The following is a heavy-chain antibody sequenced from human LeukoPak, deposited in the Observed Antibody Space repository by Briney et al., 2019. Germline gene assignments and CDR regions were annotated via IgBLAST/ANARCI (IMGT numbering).Heavy chain of an antibody. CDR2: FDPEDGET. J-gene: IGHJ4*02. V-gene: IGHV1-24*01. D-gene: IGHD3-9*01. CDR3: ATGYDILTGYYNLHNY. CDR1: GYTLTELS. Sequence: GASVKVSCKVSGYTLTELSMHWVRQAPGKGLEWMGGFDPEDGETIYAQKFQGRVTMTEDTSTDTAYMELSSLRSEDTAVYYCATGYDILTGYYNLHNYWGQGTLVTVSS.